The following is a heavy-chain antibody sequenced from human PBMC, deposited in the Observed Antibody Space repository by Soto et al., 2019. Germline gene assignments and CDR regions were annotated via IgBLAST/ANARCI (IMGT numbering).Heavy chain of an antibody. V-gene: IGHV3-33*01. D-gene: IGHD3-3*01. J-gene: IGHJ6*02. Sequence: HPGGSLRLSCAASGFTFSSYGMHWVRQAPGKGLEWVAVIWYDGSNKYYADSVKGRFTISRDNSKNTLYLQMNSLRAEDTAVYYCARGALPINYDFWSGYPWDYGMDAWGQGTTVTVSS. CDR2: IWYDGSNK. CDR1: GFTFSSYG. CDR3: ARGALPINYDFWSGYPWDYGMDA.